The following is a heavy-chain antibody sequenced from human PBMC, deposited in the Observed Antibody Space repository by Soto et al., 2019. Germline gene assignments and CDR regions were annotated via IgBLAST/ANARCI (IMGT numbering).Heavy chain of an antibody. CDR1: GFTFSSYA. V-gene: IGHV3-23*01. CDR3: AKDPPWTVGPLAMDV. D-gene: IGHD1-26*01. Sequence: PGGSLRLSCAASGFTFSSYAMSWVRQGPGKGLEWVSAISGRGGSTYYADSVKGRFTISRDNSKNTLYLQMNSLRAEDTAVYYCAKDPPWTVGPLAMDVWGQGTTVTVSS. J-gene: IGHJ6*02. CDR2: ISGRGGST.